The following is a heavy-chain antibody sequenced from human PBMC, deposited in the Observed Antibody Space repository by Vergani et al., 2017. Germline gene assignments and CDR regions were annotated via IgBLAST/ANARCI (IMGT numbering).Heavy chain of an antibody. V-gene: IGHV3-15*07. D-gene: IGHD2-21*01. J-gene: IGHJ6*02. CDR3: TTDPRYCGDGSCXWLRDHHYYGMDV. CDR2: IKSTFDRGTT. CDR1: GFSFRNAW. Sequence: EVQLVEPGGGIVKPGGSLRLSCVASGFSFRNAWMNWVRRTPGKGLEWVGRIKSTFDRGTTDYAAAVKGRFTISRDDSKNTLFLQMNGLKTEDIGVYYCTTDPRYCGDGSCXWLRDHHYYGMDVWGQGTTVTVSS.